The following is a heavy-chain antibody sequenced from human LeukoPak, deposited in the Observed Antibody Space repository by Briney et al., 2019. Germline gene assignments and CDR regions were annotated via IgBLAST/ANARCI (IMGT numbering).Heavy chain of an antibody. CDR1: GGSISSGGYY. V-gene: IGHV4-61*08. CDR3: AGDNPPYYDIFDY. J-gene: IGHJ4*02. D-gene: IGHD3-9*01. Sequence: SETLSLTCTVSGGSISSGGYYWSWIRQHPGKGLEWIGYIYYSGSTNYNPSLKNRVTISADTSKNQFSLKLNSVTAADTAVYYCAGDNPPYYDIFDYWGQGILVTVSS. CDR2: IYYSGST.